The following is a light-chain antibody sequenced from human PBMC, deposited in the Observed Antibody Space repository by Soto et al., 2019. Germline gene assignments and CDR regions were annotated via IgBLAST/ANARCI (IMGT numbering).Light chain of an antibody. CDR2: GAS. CDR3: LQYYDYRT. Sequence: EIVMTQSPATLSLSPGERATLSCRASQSVSSNVAWYQQIPGQTPRLLIYGASTRATGIPVRFSGSGSGTEFTLTISSLQPDDSATYYCLQYYDYRTFGQGTKVDIK. CDR1: QSVSSN. J-gene: IGKJ1*01. V-gene: IGKV3-15*01.